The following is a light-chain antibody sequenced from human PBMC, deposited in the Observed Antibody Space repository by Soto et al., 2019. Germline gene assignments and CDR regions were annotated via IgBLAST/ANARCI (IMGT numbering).Light chain of an antibody. J-gene: IGLJ1*01. Sequence: QSALTQPASVSGSPGQSISISCTGTSSDVGRYNLVSWYQQHPGKAPKLMIYEGNKRPSGVSNRFSGSKSGNTASLTISGLQAEDEADYYCSSYAGSPYVFGTGTKLTVL. CDR2: EGN. CDR3: SSYAGSPYV. V-gene: IGLV2-23*01. CDR1: SSDVGRYNL.